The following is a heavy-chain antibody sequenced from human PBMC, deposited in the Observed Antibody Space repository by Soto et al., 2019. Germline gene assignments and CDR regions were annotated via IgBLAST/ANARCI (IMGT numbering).Heavy chain of an antibody. J-gene: IGHJ6*04. Sequence: QVTLKESGPALVKPTETLTLTCTVSGFSLTTGKMGVSWIRQPPGKALEWLAHIFSDNERSYSTSLQGRLTISKDTSGSHVVLSMTNVDPVDTATYYCARMKVDSYQSSDAMDVWGKGPTVTVSS. CDR3: ARMKVDSYQSSDAMDV. CDR2: IFSDNER. D-gene: IGHD3-9*01. CDR1: GFSLTTGKMG. V-gene: IGHV2-26*01.